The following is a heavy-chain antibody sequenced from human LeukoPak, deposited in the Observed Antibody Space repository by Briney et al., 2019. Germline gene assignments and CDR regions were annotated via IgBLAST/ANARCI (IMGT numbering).Heavy chain of an antibody. J-gene: IGHJ4*02. CDR3: ARDQSRGQQWMYHLDG. V-gene: IGHV3-48*01. D-gene: IGHD5-24*01. CDR2: ISGSSAKI. CDR1: RLTFSCNS. Sequence: GGSLRLSCAASRLTFSCNSMNWVRQAPGKGLEWVAYISGSSAKIDYGDAVKGRFTISRDNAKNSLFLQMNSLRVDDTAIYFCARDQSRGQQWMYHLDGWGQGTLVTVSS.